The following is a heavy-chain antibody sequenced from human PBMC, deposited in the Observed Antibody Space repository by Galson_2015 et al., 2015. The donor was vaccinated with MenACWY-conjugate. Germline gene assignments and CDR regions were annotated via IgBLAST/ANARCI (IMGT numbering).Heavy chain of an antibody. CDR2: ITSSSSYI. Sequence: SLRLSCAASGFTFSDYYMSWIRQAPEKGLEWVSYITSSSSYIEYADSVKGRFTISRDNAKNSLYLQMNSPRAEDTAVYYCVRYQARNREFDYWGQGTLVTVSS. J-gene: IGHJ4*02. D-gene: IGHD1-14*01. V-gene: IGHV3-11*03. CDR3: VRYQARNREFDY. CDR1: GFTFSDYY.